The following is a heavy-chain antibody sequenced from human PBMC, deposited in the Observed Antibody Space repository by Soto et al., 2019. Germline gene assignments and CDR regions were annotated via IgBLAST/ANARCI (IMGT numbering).Heavy chain of an antibody. J-gene: IGHJ4*02. CDR3: SRGILV. CDR2: ISYGGST. Sequence: QVQLQESGPGLVKPSQTLSLTCTVSGGSINSGGYCWSWIRQHPGKGLDWIGCISYGGSTSYNPSLKSRVTISVDTSKNQFSLKLTSVTAADTAAYYCSRGILVWGQGALITVSS. CDR1: GGSINSGGYC. D-gene: IGHD5-18*01. V-gene: IGHV4-31*03.